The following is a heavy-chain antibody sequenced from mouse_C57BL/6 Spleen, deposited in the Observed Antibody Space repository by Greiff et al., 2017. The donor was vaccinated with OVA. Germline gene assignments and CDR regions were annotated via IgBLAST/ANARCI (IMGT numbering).Heavy chain of an antibody. V-gene: IGHV1-82*01. Sequence: VQLQQSGPELVKPGASVKISCKASGYAFSSSWMNWVKQRPGKGLEWIGRIYPGDGDTNYNGKFKGKATLTADKSSSTAYMQLSSLTSEDSAVYFCARAPITTVDYWGQGTTLTVSS. J-gene: IGHJ2*01. CDR2: IYPGDGDT. CDR1: GYAFSSSW. CDR3: ARAPITTVDY. D-gene: IGHD1-1*01.